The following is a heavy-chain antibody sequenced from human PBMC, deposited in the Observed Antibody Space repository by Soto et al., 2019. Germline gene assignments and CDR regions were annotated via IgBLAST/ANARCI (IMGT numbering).Heavy chain of an antibody. CDR3: ARPYRKVVVAATTPDGAFDI. D-gene: IGHD2-15*01. J-gene: IGHJ3*02. Sequence: SETLSLTCTVSGGSISSSSYYWGWIRQPPGEGLEWIGSIYYSGSTYYNPSLKSRVTISVDTSKNQFSLKLSSVTAADTAVYYCARPYRKVVVAATTPDGAFDIWGQGTMVTVSS. CDR1: GGSISSSSYY. V-gene: IGHV4-39*01. CDR2: IYYSGST.